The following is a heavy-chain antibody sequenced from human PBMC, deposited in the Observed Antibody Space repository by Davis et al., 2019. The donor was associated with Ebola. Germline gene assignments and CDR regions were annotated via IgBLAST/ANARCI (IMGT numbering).Heavy chain of an antibody. CDR2: ISGRSSTI. D-gene: IGHD3-22*01. V-gene: IGHV3-48*02. J-gene: IGHJ4*02. Sequence: GESLKISCAASGFAFSDYSMNWVRQAPGKGLEWVSYISGRSSTIFYADSVKGRFTISRDNAKNSLYLQMNSLRDEDTAVYYCARDGDYDSSGYYRLDHWGQGTLVTVSS. CDR3: ARDGDYDSSGYYRLDH. CDR1: GFAFSDYS.